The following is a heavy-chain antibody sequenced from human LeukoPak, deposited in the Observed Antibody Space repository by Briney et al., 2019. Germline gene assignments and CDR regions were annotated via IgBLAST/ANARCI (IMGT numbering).Heavy chain of an antibody. V-gene: IGHV1-8*03. J-gene: IGHJ4*02. CDR3: ARVIPWDGYNPYYFDY. Sequence: ASVKVSCKASGYTFTSYDINWVRQATGQGLEWMGWMNPNSGNRGYAQKFQGRDTITTNTSISTAYMELSSLRSEDTAVYYCARVIPWDGYNPYYFDYWGQGTLVTVSS. CDR1: GYTFTSYD. CDR2: MNPNSGNR. D-gene: IGHD5-24*01.